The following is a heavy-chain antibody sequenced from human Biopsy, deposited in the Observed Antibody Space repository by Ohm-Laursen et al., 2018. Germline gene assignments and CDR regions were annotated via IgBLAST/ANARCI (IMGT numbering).Heavy chain of an antibody. V-gene: IGHV4-34*01. CDR2: INHRGRS. Sequence: PSETLSLTCEVSGESFSDYYWSWIRQSPGKGLEWIVEINHRGRSSYSPSLQSRVTISVDASKNQFSLNVKSVTAADTAVYFCAREGGGLLPIRLTDFWGPGMMVTVSS. J-gene: IGHJ4*02. CDR3: AREGGGLLPIRLTDF. D-gene: IGHD1-26*01. CDR1: GESFSDYY.